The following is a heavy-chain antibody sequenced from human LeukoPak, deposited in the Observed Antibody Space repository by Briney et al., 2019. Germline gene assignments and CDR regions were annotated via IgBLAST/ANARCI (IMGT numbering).Heavy chain of an antibody. Sequence: PGGSLRLSCAASGFTFSSYAVSWVRQAPGKGLEWVSAISGSGGSTYYADSVKGRFTISRDNSKNTLYLQMNSLRAGDTAVYYCAKVLYDSSGYGDAFDIWGQGTMVTVSS. D-gene: IGHD3-22*01. CDR3: AKVLYDSSGYGDAFDI. CDR1: GFTFSSYA. CDR2: ISGSGGST. V-gene: IGHV3-23*01. J-gene: IGHJ3*02.